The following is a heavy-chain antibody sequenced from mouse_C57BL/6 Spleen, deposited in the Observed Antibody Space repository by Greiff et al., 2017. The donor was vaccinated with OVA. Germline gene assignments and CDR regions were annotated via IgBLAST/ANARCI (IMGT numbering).Heavy chain of an antibody. CDR1: GYAFSSSW. CDR2: IYPGDGDT. Sequence: VKLMESGPELVKPGASVKISCKASGYAFSSSWMNWVKQRPGKGLEWIGRIYPGDGDTNYNGKFKGKATLTADKSSSTAYMQLSSLTSEDSAVYFCARGDDLAWFAYWGQGTLVTVSA. V-gene: IGHV1-82*01. J-gene: IGHJ3*01. CDR3: ARGDDLAWFAY.